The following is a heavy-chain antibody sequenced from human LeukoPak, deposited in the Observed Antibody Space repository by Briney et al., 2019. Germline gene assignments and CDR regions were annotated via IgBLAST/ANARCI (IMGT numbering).Heavy chain of an antibody. CDR2: ISAYNGNT. CDR3: ATSRGYSYGDYFDY. CDR1: GSTFTSYG. J-gene: IGHJ4*02. Sequence: ASVKVSCKASGSTFTSYGITWVRLAPGQGLEWMGWISAYNGNTNYAQKLQGRVTMTTDTSTSTAYMELRSLRSDDTAVYYCATSRGYSYGDYFDYWGQGALVTVSS. D-gene: IGHD5-18*01. V-gene: IGHV1-18*04.